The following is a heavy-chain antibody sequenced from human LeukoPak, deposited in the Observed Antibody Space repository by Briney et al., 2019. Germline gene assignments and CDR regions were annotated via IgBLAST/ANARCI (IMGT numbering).Heavy chain of an antibody. J-gene: IGHJ4*02. CDR1: GFTFDDYA. CDR2: ISGSGGST. V-gene: IGHV3-23*01. D-gene: IGHD6-13*01. Sequence: PGGSLRLSCAASGFTFDDYAMSWVRQAPGKGLEWVSAISGSGGSTYYADSVKGRFTISRDNSKNTLYLQMNSLRAEDTAVYYCAKEETIAEYYFDYWGQGTLVTVSS. CDR3: AKEETIAEYYFDY.